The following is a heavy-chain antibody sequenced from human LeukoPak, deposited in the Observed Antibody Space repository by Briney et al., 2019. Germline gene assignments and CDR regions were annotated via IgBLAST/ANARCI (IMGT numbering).Heavy chain of an antibody. V-gene: IGHV3-7*03. CDR1: GFTFSSYW. Sequence: PGGSLRLSCAASGFTFSSYWLSWVRQAPGTGLEWVANINQDGSATSYVHSVKGRFTISRDNAKNSLYLQMNSLRADDTAMYYCVRPPAYCCGLICIDSFNVWGQGTMVTVSS. CDR2: INQDGSAT. D-gene: IGHD2-21*01. J-gene: IGHJ3*01. CDR3: VRPPAYCCGLICIDSFNV.